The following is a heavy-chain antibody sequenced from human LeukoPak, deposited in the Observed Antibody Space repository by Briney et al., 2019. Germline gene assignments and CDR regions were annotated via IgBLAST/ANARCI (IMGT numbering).Heavy chain of an antibody. CDR2: IKQDGSEK. D-gene: IGHD3-22*01. J-gene: IGHJ4*02. V-gene: IGHV3-7*01. Sequence: GGSLRLSCAASGFTFNNAWMSWIRQAPGKGLEWVANIKQDGSEKYYVDSVKGRFTISRDNAKDSLYLQMNSLRAEDTAVYYCARHDPNYYDSSGSNDYWGQGTLVTVSS. CDR3: ARHDPNYYDSSGSNDY. CDR1: GFTFNNAW.